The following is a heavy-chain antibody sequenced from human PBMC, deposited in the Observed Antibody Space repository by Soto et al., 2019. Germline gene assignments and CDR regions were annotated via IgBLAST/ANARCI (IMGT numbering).Heavy chain of an antibody. CDR3: ARDEGGSYVY. CDR2: ARNIANSYAT. Sequence: EVQLVESGGGLVQPGGSLRLSCAASGFTFSEYYMDWVRQAPGKGLEWVGRARNIANSYATEYVASVKDRFTISRDESKSTLYLQMSSLKTEDTAVYYCARDEGGSYVYWGQGTLVTVSS. V-gene: IGHV3-72*01. J-gene: IGHJ4*02. CDR1: GFTFSEYY. D-gene: IGHD1-26*01.